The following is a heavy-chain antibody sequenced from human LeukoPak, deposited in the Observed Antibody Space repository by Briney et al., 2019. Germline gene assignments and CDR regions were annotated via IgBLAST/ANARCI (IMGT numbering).Heavy chain of an antibody. J-gene: IGHJ4*02. CDR2: IAYDGSNK. D-gene: IGHD4-11*01. CDR1: GFTFRTYC. Sequence: GRSLRLPCAASGFTFRTYCMHWVRQAPAKGLEWVAVIAYDGSNKYYADSVKGRFTISRDNSKNTLYLQMNSLRAEDTAVYYCAKEGLGTTEIDYWGQGTLVTVSS. V-gene: IGHV3-30-3*01. CDR3: AKEGLGTTEIDY.